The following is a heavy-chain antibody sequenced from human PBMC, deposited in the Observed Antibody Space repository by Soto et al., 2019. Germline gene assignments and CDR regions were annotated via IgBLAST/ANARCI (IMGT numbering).Heavy chain of an antibody. D-gene: IGHD5-12*01. CDR3: ARGHSGYFYAFDI. Sequence: GGSLRLSCEASGFTSSVYYISWIRQAPGKGLEWVSSIASSGDIIYSADSVKGRFTISRDNAKNSLYLQMNSLRAEDTAVYYCARGHSGYFYAFDIWGQGTMVTVSS. CDR2: IASSGDII. V-gene: IGHV3-11*01. J-gene: IGHJ3*02. CDR1: GFTSSVYY.